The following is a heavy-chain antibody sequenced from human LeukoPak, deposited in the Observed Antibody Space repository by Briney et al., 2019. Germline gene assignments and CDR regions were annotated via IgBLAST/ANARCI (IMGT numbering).Heavy chain of an antibody. J-gene: IGHJ4*02. Sequence: PGGPLRLSCAASGFSFSTYAMHWVRQAPGKGLEWVAVISYEGSNKYYADSVQGRFTISRDNSKNTLYLQLNSLRDEDTAVYYCARDLCSGGSCYYVPDYWGRGTLVTVSS. CDR3: ARDLCSGGSCYYVPDY. CDR1: GFSFSTYA. D-gene: IGHD2-15*01. V-gene: IGHV3-30-3*01. CDR2: ISYEGSNK.